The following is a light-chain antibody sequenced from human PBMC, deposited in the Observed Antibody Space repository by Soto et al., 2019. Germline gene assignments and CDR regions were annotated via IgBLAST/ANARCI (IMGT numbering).Light chain of an antibody. J-gene: IGKJ1*01. V-gene: IGKV1-5*01. Sequence: IHMTHSPSNLCASVSHRLTIPFRGSQMNSNLAWYQQKPGKAPKLLIYDVSSLESGVPSRFGGSGSGTEFTLTISSLQPDDFATYYCQQYERYWWAFGQGTKVDIK. CDR2: DVS. CDR3: QQYERYWWA. CDR1: QMNSN.